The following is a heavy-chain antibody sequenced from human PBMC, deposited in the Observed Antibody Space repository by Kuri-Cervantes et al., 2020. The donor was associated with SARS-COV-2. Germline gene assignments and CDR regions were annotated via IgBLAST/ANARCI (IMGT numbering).Heavy chain of an antibody. Sequence: GGSLRLSCAASGFTFSTSWMTWVRQAPGKGLVWVSRINPDGSYTNNADSVKGRFTLSRDNAKNMLFLQMNSLRAEDTAVYYCVRDGDHWNFDYWGQGTLVTVSS. CDR1: GFTFSTSW. D-gene: IGHD1-1*01. CDR2: INPDGSYT. J-gene: IGHJ4*02. CDR3: VRDGDHWNFDY. V-gene: IGHV3-74*01.